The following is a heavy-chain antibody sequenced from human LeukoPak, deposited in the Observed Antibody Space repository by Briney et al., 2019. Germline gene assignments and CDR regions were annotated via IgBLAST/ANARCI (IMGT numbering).Heavy chain of an antibody. V-gene: IGHV3-7*03. J-gene: IGHJ4*02. CDR2: VKQDGSET. Sequence: GGSLRLSCTASGFSFSSYWMSWVRQAPGKGLEWVANVKQDGSETYYVDSLKGRFTISRDNAKNSLYLQMGSLRAEDTAIYYCARDKFPATNIPLIDFWGPGTMVTVSS. D-gene: IGHD2-2*02. CDR3: ARDKFPATNIPLIDF. CDR1: GFSFSSYW.